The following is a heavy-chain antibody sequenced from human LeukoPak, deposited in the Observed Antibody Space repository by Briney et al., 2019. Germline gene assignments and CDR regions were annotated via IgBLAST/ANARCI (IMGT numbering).Heavy chain of an antibody. J-gene: IGHJ4*02. D-gene: IGHD6-13*01. Sequence: PSETLSLTCAVYGGSFSGYYWSWIRQPPGKGLEWIGEINHSGSTNYNPSLKSRVTISVDTSKNQFSLKLSSVTAADTAVYYCARGIAHPQALYYFDYWGQGTLVTVSS. CDR2: INHSGST. CDR1: GGSFSGYY. CDR3: ARGIAHPQALYYFDY. V-gene: IGHV4-34*01.